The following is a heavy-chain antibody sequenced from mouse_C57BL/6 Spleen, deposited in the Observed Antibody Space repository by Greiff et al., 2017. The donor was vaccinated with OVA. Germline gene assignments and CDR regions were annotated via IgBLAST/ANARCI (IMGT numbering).Heavy chain of an antibody. CDR2: ISYDGSN. CDR3: ARDATAQAHFDY. CDR1: GYSITSGYY. V-gene: IGHV3-6*01. Sequence: EVKLEESGPGLVKPSQSLSLTCSVTGYSITSGYYWNWIRQFPGNKLEWMGYISYDGSNNYNPSLKNRISITRDTSKNQFFLKLNSVTTEDTATYYCARDATAQAHFDYWGQGTTLTVSS. D-gene: IGHD3-2*02. J-gene: IGHJ2*01.